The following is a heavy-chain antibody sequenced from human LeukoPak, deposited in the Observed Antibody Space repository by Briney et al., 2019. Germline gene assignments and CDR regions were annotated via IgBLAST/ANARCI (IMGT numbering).Heavy chain of an antibody. D-gene: IGHD1-26*01. CDR2: ISGSGLST. CDR3: ARGQGVLGGATRGDFGD. CDR1: GFTFHGYP. J-gene: IGHJ4*02. V-gene: IGHV3-23*01. Sequence: RGSLRLSCAASGFTFHGYPMTWVRQAPGKGLEWVSTISGSGLSTYYADSVKGGFAISRDNSNQTLYLQMDRVRADDTAVYYCARGQGVLGGATRGDFGDWGQGALVTVSS.